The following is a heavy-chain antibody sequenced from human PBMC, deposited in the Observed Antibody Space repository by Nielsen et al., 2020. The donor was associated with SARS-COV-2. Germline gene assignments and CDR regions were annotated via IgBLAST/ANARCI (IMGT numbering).Heavy chain of an antibody. J-gene: IGHJ6*02. D-gene: IGHD3/OR15-3a*01. CDR2: INPYSGGT. CDR3: ARARATIFGLVMSYGMDV. V-gene: IGHV1-2*06. CDR1: GYTLNNYF. Sequence: ASVKVSCKASGYTLNNYFMHWVRQAPGQGLEWMGRINPYSGGTNYAQKFQGTVTMTRDASISTVYMELTSDDTAVYYCARARATIFGLVMSYGMDVWGQGTTVAVSS.